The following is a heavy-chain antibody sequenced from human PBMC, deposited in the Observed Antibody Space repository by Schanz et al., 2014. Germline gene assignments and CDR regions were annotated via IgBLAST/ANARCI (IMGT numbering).Heavy chain of an antibody. Sequence: QVQLQESGPGLVKPSQTLSLTCSVSGGSISSGEYFWTWIRQHPGKGLDLIGHIDYRGNPYYNESLKSRLTISLHASENQFSLQLTSVTAADTAVYYCARVRPGFAIDPWGQGTLVTVSS. V-gene: IGHV4-31*03. CDR1: GGSISSGEYF. D-gene: IGHD6-25*01. J-gene: IGHJ5*02. CDR2: IDYRGNP. CDR3: ARVRPGFAIDP.